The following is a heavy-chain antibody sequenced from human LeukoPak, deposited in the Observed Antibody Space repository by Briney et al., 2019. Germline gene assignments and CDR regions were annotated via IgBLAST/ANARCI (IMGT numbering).Heavy chain of an antibody. CDR2: IYYCGST. J-gene: IGHJ2*01. CDR3: ARRGKSKNYYDSSGYYTWYFDL. Sequence: SETLSLTCTVSGGSISSSSYYWGWIRQPPGKGLEWIGSIYYCGSTYYNPSLKSRVTVSVDTSKNQFSLKLSSVTAADTAVYYCARRGKSKNYYDSSGYYTWYFDLWGRGTLVTVSS. V-gene: IGHV4-39*01. CDR1: GGSISSSSYY. D-gene: IGHD3-22*01.